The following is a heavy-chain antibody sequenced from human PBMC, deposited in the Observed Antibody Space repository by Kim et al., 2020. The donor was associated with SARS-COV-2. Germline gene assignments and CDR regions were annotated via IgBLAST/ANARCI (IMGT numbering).Heavy chain of an antibody. CDR2: ISGSGGST. Sequence: GGSLRLSCAASGFTFSSYAMSWVRQAPGKGLEWVSAISGSGGSTYYADSVKGRFTISRDNSKNTLYLQMNSLRAEDTAVYYCAKDLEIAAAGARSNHDYWGQGTLVTVSS. J-gene: IGHJ4*02. CDR1: GFTFSSYA. D-gene: IGHD6-13*01. CDR3: AKDLEIAAAGARSNHDY. V-gene: IGHV3-23*01.